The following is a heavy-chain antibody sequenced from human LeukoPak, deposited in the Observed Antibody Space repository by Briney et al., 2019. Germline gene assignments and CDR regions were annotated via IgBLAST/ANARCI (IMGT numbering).Heavy chain of an antibody. J-gene: IGHJ3*02. Sequence: PGGSLRLSCAASGFTFSSYEMNWVRQAPGKGLEWVSYISSSGSTIYYADSVKGRFTISRDNAKNSLYLQMNSLRAEDTAVYYCAREGYSSGWYEPHDAFDIWGQGTMVTVSS. V-gene: IGHV3-48*03. CDR3: AREGYSSGWYEPHDAFDI. CDR1: GFTFSSYE. D-gene: IGHD6-19*01. CDR2: ISSSGSTI.